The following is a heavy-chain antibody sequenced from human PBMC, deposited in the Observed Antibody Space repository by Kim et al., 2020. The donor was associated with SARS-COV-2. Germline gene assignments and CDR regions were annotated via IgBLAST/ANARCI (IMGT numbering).Heavy chain of an antibody. CDR2: INHSGST. Sequence: SETLSLTCAVYGGSFSGYYWSWIRQPPGKGLEWIGEINHSGSTNYNPSLKSRVTISVDTSKNQFSLKLSSVIAADTAVYYCARGGTFSVTIFGVVIIRPLMDVWGQGTTVTVSS. CDR1: GGSFSGYY. D-gene: IGHD3-3*01. J-gene: IGHJ6*02. CDR3: ARGGTFSVTIFGVVIIRPLMDV. V-gene: IGHV4-34*01.